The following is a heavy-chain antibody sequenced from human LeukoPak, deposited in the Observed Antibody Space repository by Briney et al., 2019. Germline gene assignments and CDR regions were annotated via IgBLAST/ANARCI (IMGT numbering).Heavy chain of an antibody. CDR2: INTDSTSI. Sequence: GGSLRLSCAASGFTFSRFWMSWVRQAPGKGLEWISHINTDSTSIHYADSMKGRFTISRDNAKNSLYLQMNSLRGDDTAIYYCAGDATLVPGTVYFDYWGQGALVTVSS. D-gene: IGHD2-15*01. CDR1: GFTFSRFW. J-gene: IGHJ4*02. CDR3: AGDATLVPGTVYFDY. V-gene: IGHV3-48*04.